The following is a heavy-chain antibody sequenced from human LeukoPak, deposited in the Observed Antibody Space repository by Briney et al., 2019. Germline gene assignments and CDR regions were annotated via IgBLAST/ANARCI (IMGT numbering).Heavy chain of an antibody. CDR3: ARLYSSSWSPYFDY. CDR1: GGSISSSSYY. D-gene: IGHD6-13*01. J-gene: IGHJ4*02. CDR2: IYYSGST. V-gene: IGHV4-39*07. Sequence: SETLSLTCTVSGGSISSSSYYWGWIRQPPGKGLEWIGSIYYSGSTYYNPSLKSRVTISVDTSKNQFSLKLSSVAAADTAVYYCARLYSSSWSPYFDYWGQGTLVPVSS.